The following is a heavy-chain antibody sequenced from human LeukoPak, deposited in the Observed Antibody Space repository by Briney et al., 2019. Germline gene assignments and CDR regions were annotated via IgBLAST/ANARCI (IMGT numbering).Heavy chain of an antibody. J-gene: IGHJ5*02. CDR3: ARGRDRGYSSSWLEP. V-gene: IGHV4-34*01. CDR1: GGSFSGYY. Sequence: PSETLSLTCAVYGGSFSGYYWGWIRQPPGKGLEWIGEINHSGSTNYNPSLKSRVTISVDTSKNQFSLKLSSVTAADTAVYYCARGRDRGYSSSWLEPWGQGTLVTVSS. CDR2: INHSGST. D-gene: IGHD6-13*01.